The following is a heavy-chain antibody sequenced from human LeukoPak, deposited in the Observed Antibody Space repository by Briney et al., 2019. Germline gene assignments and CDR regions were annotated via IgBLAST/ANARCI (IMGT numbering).Heavy chain of an antibody. V-gene: IGHV1-69*13. CDR1: GGTVITYA. Sequence: ASVKVSCKASGGTVITYAISWVRQAPGQGLEWMGGIIPIFGTASYAQRFQGRVTLTADESTSTAHMELSSLRSEDTAVYYCATGLAVAGFDYWGQGTLVTVSS. CDR2: IIPIFGTA. J-gene: IGHJ4*02. CDR3: ATGLAVAGFDY. D-gene: IGHD6-19*01.